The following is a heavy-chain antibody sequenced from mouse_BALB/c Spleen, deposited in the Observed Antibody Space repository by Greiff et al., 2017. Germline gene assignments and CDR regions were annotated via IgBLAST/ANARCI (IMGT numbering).Heavy chain of an antibody. J-gene: IGHJ4*01. V-gene: IGHV2-2*02. CDR2: IWSGGST. CDR3: ARNWDGNYYAMDY. D-gene: IGHD2-1*01. Sequence: QVQLKESGPGLVQPSQSLSITCTVSGFSLTSYGVHWVRQSPGKGLEWLGVIWSGGSTDYNAAFISRLSISKDNSKSQVFFKMNSLQANDTAIYYCARNWDGNYYAMDYWGQGTSVTVSS. CDR1: GFSLTSYG.